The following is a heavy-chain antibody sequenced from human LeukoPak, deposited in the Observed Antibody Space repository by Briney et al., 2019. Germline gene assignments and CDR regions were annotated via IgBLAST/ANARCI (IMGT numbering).Heavy chain of an antibody. D-gene: IGHD2-2*03. CDR1: GGSVSSGSYY. Sequence: PSETLSLTCTVSGGSVSSGSYYWSWIRQPPGKGLEWIGYIYYSGSTNYNPSLKSRVTISVDTSKNQFSLKLSSVTAADTAVYYCARDGYCSSTSCYVPDAWGQGTTVTVSS. J-gene: IGHJ6*02. V-gene: IGHV4-61*01. CDR3: ARDGYCSSTSCYVPDA. CDR2: IYYSGST.